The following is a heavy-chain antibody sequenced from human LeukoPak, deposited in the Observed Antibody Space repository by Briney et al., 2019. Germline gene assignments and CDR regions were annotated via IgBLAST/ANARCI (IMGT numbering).Heavy chain of an antibody. Sequence: TGGSLRLSCAASGFTFSGFSMTCVRQAPGKGLEWVSTVTSSGDNTYYTDSVKGRFTNSRDNSKNTLYLQMNSLRAEDTAVYYCAKTMGAIDHDCWGQGTLVTVSS. D-gene: IGHD1-26*01. V-gene: IGHV3-23*01. CDR3: AKTMGAIDHDC. CDR1: GFTFSGFS. J-gene: IGHJ4*02. CDR2: VTSSGDNT.